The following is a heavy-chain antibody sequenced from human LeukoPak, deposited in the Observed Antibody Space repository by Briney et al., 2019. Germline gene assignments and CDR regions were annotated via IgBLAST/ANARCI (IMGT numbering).Heavy chain of an antibody. CDR1: GYVFTGYY. CDR3: AIRHAMTTGMDV. V-gene: IGHV1-2*03. J-gene: IGHJ6*04. CDR2: INPNSGGT. D-gene: IGHD4-11*01. Sequence: LEASVKVSCKASGYVFTGYYMHWVRQAPGQGLEWMGWINPNSGGTKYAQKFHGRVTMTTDTSSSTAYMELSRLRSDDTAVYYCAIRHAMTTGMDVWGKGTTVTISS.